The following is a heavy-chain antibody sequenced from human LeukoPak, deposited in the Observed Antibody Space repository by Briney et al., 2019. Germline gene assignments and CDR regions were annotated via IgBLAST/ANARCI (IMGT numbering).Heavy chain of an antibody. J-gene: IGHJ4*02. CDR3: ARRVLSYGGDAGYFDY. CDR2: IYPGDSDT. D-gene: IGHD5-18*01. V-gene: IGHV5-51*01. CDR1: GYSFTSYW. Sequence: GESLKISCKGSGYSFTSYWIGWVRQMPGKGLEWMGIIYPGDSDTRYSPSFQGQVTISADKATSTAYMQWSSLKASDTAMYYCARRVLSYGGDAGYFDYWGQGTLVTVSS.